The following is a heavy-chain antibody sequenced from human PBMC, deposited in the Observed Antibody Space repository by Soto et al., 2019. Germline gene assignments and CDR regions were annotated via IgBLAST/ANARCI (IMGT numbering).Heavy chain of an antibody. D-gene: IGHD6-6*01. CDR3: ATLPTTEYSTSSHAFDI. Sequence: GASVKVSCKASGYTFTGYYMQWVRQAPGQGLEWMGWINPNSGGTNYAQKFQGRVTMTRDTSTSTAYMELSSLRYEDPAVSYCATLPTTEYSTSSHAFDIWRQRTMVIASS. J-gene: IGHJ3*02. CDR1: GYTFTGYY. CDR2: INPNSGGT. V-gene: IGHV1-2*02.